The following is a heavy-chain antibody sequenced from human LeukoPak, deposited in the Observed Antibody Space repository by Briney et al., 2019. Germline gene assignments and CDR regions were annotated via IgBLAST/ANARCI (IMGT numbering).Heavy chain of an antibody. J-gene: IGHJ4*02. CDR3: AKHSGSFFIYYIDS. CDR1: GFTFSSYG. D-gene: IGHD1-26*01. CDR2: ISGSAYNT. Sequence: GGSLRLSCVASGFTFSSYGMSWVRQAPGKGLEWVSTISGSAYNTYYGDSVKGRFTISRDNSANTLYLEMNSLRAEDTALYYYAKHSGSFFIYYIDSWGQGTLVTVSS. V-gene: IGHV3-23*01.